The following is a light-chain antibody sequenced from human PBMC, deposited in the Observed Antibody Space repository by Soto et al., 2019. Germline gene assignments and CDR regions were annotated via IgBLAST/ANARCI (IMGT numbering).Light chain of an antibody. Sequence: EIVLTQSPGTLSLSPGERATLSCRASQSVSNNYLAWYQQKPGQAPRLLIYGASTRATGIPARFSGSGSGTEFTLTISSLQSEDFAVYYCQQYNNWQRTFGQGTKVDI. J-gene: IGKJ1*01. CDR1: QSVSNN. V-gene: IGKV3-15*01. CDR3: QQYNNWQRT. CDR2: GAS.